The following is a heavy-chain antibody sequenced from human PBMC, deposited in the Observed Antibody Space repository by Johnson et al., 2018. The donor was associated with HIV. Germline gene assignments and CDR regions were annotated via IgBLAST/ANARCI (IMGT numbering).Heavy chain of an antibody. CDR1: GFTFDDYG. CDR2: ISGSGGST. Sequence: VQLVESGGGVVRPGGSLRLSCAASGFTFDDYGMSWVRQAPGKGLEWVSAISGSGGSTYYADSVKGRFTISRDNAKNSLYVQMNSLRTEDTALYYCAKSRGGYSYGYDAFDIWGQGTMVTVSS. CDR3: AKSRGGYSYGYDAFDI. V-gene: IGHV3-20*04. D-gene: IGHD5-18*01. J-gene: IGHJ3*02.